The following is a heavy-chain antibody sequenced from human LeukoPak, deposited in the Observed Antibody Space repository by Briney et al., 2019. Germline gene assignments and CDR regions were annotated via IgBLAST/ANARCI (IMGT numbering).Heavy chain of an antibody. CDR1: GFTFSSYA. D-gene: IGHD6-19*01. V-gene: IGHV3-23*01. Sequence: GGSLRLSCEASGFTFSSYALSWVRQAPGKGLEWVAATGGDSSTYYTGSVRGRSTISRDNSKNTVYLQMSSLRVEDTAVYYCAKKGSYSSGWYGGHYFDSWGQGTLVTVSS. CDR3: AKKGSYSSGWYGGHYFDS. CDR2: TGGDSST. J-gene: IGHJ4*01.